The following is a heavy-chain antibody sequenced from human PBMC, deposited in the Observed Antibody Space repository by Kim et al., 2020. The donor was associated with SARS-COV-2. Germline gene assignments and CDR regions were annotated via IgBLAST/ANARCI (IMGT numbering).Heavy chain of an antibody. J-gene: IGHJ4*02. V-gene: IGHV4-59*01. CDR2: IYYSGST. CDR3: ARDPGIAAVDWGTNPYYFDY. Sequence: SETLSLTCTVSGGSISSYYWSWIRQPPGKGLEWIGYIYYSGSTNYNPSLKSRVTISVDTSKNQFSLKLSSVTAADTAVYYCARDPGIAAVDWGTNPYYFDYWGQGTLVTVSS. D-gene: IGHD6-13*01. CDR1: GGSISSYY.